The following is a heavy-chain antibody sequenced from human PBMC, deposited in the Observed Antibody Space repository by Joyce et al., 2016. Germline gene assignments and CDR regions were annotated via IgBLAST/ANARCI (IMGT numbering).Heavy chain of an antibody. CDR2: NSSYNANT. CDR1: GHTLITYG. J-gene: IGHJ4*02. V-gene: IGHV1-18*01. CDR3: ATGIAAAGPKNY. Sequence: QVQLVQSGDEVKKPGASVKVSCRASGHTLITYGINWVRQAPGQGLGWMGWNSSYNANTNYAQKLQGRLTMTTDRSTSTTYMELRSLRSDDAAVYYCATGIAAAGPKNYWGQGALVTVSS. D-gene: IGHD6-13*01.